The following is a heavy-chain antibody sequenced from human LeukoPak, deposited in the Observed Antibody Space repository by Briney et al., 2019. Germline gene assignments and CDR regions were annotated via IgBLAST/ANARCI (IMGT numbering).Heavy chain of an antibody. CDR3: AKDLGSESSGPDY. J-gene: IGHJ4*02. V-gene: IGHV3-30*18. D-gene: IGHD6-19*01. CDR2: ISYDGSNK. CDR1: GFTFSSYG. Sequence: GGSLRLSCAASGFTFSSYGMYWVRQAPGKGLEWVAVISYDGSNKYYADSVKGRFTISRDNSKNTLYLQMNSLRAEDTAVYYCAKDLGSESSGPDYWGQGTLVTVSS.